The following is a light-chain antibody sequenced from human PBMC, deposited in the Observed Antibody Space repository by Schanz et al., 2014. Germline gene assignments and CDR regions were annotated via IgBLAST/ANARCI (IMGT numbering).Light chain of an antibody. CDR2: EGS. J-gene: IGLJ3*02. Sequence: QSALTQPASVSGSPGQSITISCTGTTSDVASYNLVSWYQQHPGKAPKLMIYEGSKRPSGVSNRFSGSKSGNTASLTISGLQAEDEADYYCCPYAGSTTFDWVFGGGTKLTVL. CDR1: TSDVASYNL. V-gene: IGLV2-23*03. CDR3: CPYAGSTTFDWV.